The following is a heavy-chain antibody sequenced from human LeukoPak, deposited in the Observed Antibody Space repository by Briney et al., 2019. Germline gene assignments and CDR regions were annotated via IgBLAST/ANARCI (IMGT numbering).Heavy chain of an antibody. CDR1: GFSLSTSGMC. J-gene: IGHJ5*02. CDR3: ARIRSGGSCYDGWFDP. D-gene: IGHD2-15*01. Sequence: SGPALVKPTQTLTLTCTFSGFSLSTSGMCVSWIRQPPGKALEWLALIDWDDDKYYSTSLKTRLTISKDTSKNQVVLTMTNMDPVDTATYYCARIRSGGSCYDGWFDPWGQGTLVTVSS. CDR2: IDWDDDK. V-gene: IGHV2-70*01.